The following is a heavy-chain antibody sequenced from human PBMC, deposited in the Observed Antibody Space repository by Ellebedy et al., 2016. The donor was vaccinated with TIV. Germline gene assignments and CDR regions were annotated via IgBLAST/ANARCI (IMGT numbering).Heavy chain of an antibody. CDR2: ISYSGDLM. CDR1: GFTFSGYY. J-gene: IGHJ4*02. D-gene: IGHD5-18*01. Sequence: GESLKISCAASGFTFSGYYMSWFRQAPGKGPEWVSYISYSGDLMYYADSVKGRFTTSRDNAENSLYLQMNSLRAEDTAVYYCARVNRGELWARFDYWGQGTLVTVSS. V-gene: IGHV3-11*01. CDR3: ARVNRGELWARFDY.